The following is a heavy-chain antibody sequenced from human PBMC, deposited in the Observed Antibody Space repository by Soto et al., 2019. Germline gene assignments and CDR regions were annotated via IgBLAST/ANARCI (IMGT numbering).Heavy chain of an antibody. J-gene: IGHJ4*02. CDR1: GFTFSSYG. V-gene: IGHV3-33*01. D-gene: IGHD3-10*01. CDR3: VLWPPYYFDY. Sequence: RLSCAASGFTFSSYGMHWVRQAPGKGLEWVAVIWSDGSNKYYADSVKGRFTISRDNSKNTLYLQMNSLRAEDTAVYYCVLWPPYYFDYWGQGTLVTVSS. CDR2: IWSDGSNK.